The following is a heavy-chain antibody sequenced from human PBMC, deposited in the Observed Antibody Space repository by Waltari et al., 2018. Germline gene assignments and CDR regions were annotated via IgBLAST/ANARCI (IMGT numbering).Heavy chain of an antibody. CDR3: ARGARRTTVTTGWWYFDL. D-gene: IGHD4-17*01. CDR1: GFTYSMSC. CDR2: SNRDGSST. Sequence: EVQLVESGGGLVQPGGSLRLSCAASGFTYSMSCMHCVRQAPGKGLVWVTGSNRDGSSTSYADSVKGRFTISKDNAKNTVYLQMNSLRAEDTAIYYCARGARRTTVTTGWWYFDLWGRGTLVTVSS. J-gene: IGHJ2*01. V-gene: IGHV3-74*01.